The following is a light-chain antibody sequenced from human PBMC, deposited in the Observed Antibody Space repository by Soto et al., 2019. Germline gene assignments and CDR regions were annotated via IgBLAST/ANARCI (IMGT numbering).Light chain of an antibody. CDR2: DVT. V-gene: IGLV2-11*01. CDR3: CSYAAGDSFK. CDR1: SSDVGTYNY. J-gene: IGLJ2*01. Sequence: QSALTQPRSVSGSPGQSVTISCTGTSSDVGTYNYVSWHQQHPGKAPKLVIHDVTQRPSGVPDRFSASKSGITASLTISGLQAEDEADYYCCSYAAGDSFKFGGGTKVTVL.